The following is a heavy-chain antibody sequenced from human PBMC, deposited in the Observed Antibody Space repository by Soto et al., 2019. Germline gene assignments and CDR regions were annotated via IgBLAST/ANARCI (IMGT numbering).Heavy chain of an antibody. CDR1: GYSFTSYW. Sequence: EVQLVQSGAEVKKPGESLKISCKGSGYSFTSYWIGWVRQMPGKGLEWMGIFYPGDSDTRYSPSFQGQVTISADKSISTAYLQWSSLKASDTAMYYCARRYQYSSSHGRVYYFDYWGQGTLVTVSS. V-gene: IGHV5-51*03. J-gene: IGHJ4*02. D-gene: IGHD6-6*01. CDR2: FYPGDSDT. CDR3: ARRYQYSSSHGRVYYFDY.